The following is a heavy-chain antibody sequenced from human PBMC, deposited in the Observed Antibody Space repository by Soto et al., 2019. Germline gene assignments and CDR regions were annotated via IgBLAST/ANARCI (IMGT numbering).Heavy chain of an antibody. CDR2: IDNGGTT. D-gene: IGHD6-19*01. CDR1: GFSFSIHD. J-gene: IGHJ5*01. V-gene: IGHV3-23*01. Sequence: GGSLRLSCAVSGFSFSIHDMTWVRQAPGKGLEWVSTIDNGGTTFYADSVKGRFTISRDNSKNTLYLQMNGLKVEDTAVYYCAKERVGGHHWFDPWGQGALVTVSS. CDR3: AKERVGGHHWFDP.